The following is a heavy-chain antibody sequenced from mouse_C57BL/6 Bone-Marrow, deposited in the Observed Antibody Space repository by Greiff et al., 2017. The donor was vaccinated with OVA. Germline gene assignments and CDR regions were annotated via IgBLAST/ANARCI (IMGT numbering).Heavy chain of an antibody. J-gene: IGHJ3*01. CDR3: ARPYYYGSFAY. CDR1: GYTFTSYW. Sequence: QVQLKQPGAELVRPGTSVKLSCKASGYTFTSYWMHWVKQRPGQGLEWIGVIDPSDSYTNYNQKFKGKATLTVDTSSSTAYMQLSSLTSEDSAVYYCARPYYYGSFAYWGQGTLVTVSA. V-gene: IGHV1-59*01. D-gene: IGHD1-1*01. CDR2: IDPSDSYT.